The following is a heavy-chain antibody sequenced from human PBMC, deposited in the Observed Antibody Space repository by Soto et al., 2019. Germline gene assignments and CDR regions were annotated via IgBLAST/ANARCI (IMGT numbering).Heavy chain of an antibody. CDR3: AKDWDSASYYIDF. CDR2: ISGSGGST. Sequence: GGSLRLSCAASGFTFSSYAMSWVRQAPGKGLEWVSAISGSGGSTYFTDSVKGRFTISSDNSKNTLYLQMNSLRAEDTAVYFCAKDWDSASYYIDFWGQGTLVTVSS. CDR1: GFTFSSYA. D-gene: IGHD1-26*01. V-gene: IGHV3-23*01. J-gene: IGHJ4*02.